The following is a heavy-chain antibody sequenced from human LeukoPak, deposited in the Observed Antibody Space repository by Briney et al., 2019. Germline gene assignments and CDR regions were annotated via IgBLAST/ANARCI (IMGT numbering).Heavy chain of an antibody. Sequence: ASVKVSCKASGYTFTSYGISWVRQAPGKGLGWVSAISGSGGSTYYADSVKGRFTISRDNSKNTLYLQMNSLRAEDTAVYYCANPLDSSSWGWFDPWGQGTLVTVSS. CDR3: ANPLDSSSWGWFDP. J-gene: IGHJ5*02. V-gene: IGHV3-23*01. CDR2: ISGSGGST. CDR1: GYTFTSYG. D-gene: IGHD6-13*01.